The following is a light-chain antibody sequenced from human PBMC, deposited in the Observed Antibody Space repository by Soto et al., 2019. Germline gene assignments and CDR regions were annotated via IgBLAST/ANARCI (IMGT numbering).Light chain of an antibody. CDR2: DAS. J-gene: IGKJ1*01. V-gene: IGKV1-33*01. Sequence: DIQMPQSPSSLSASVGDRVTSTCQASQDISNYLNWYQQKPGKAPKLLIYDASNLETGVPSRFSGSGSGTDFTFTISSLQSEDIATYYCQQYDNLPLTFGQGTKVEIK. CDR1: QDISNY. CDR3: QQYDNLPLT.